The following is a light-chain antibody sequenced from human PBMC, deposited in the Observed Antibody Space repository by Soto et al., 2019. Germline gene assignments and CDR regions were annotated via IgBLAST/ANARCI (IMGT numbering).Light chain of an antibody. CDR1: SSDVGAYNY. Sequence: QSALTQPPSASGSVGQSVTISCTGTSSDVGAYNYVSWYQQHPGKAPKLMIYEVSKRPSGVPDRFSGSKSGYTASLTVSGLQAEDEADYYCSSHSGNNNYVFGTGTKLTVL. CDR3: SSHSGNNNYV. V-gene: IGLV2-8*01. J-gene: IGLJ1*01. CDR2: EVS.